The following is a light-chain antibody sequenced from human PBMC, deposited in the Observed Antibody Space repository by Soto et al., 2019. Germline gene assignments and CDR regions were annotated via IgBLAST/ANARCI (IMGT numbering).Light chain of an antibody. CDR1: QSVSSSY. J-gene: IGKJ2*01. CDR3: QQYGSSPYT. CDR2: DAS. Sequence: EIVLTQSPGTLSLSPGERATLSCRASQSVSSSYLAWYQQKPGQAPRLLIFDASFRTTGIPDRFSGSGSGTEFTLTISRLEPEDFAVYYCQQYGSSPYTVGLGTRLDIK. V-gene: IGKV3-20*01.